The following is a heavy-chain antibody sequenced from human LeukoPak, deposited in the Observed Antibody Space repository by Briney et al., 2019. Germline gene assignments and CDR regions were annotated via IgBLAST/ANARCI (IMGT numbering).Heavy chain of an antibody. J-gene: IGHJ4*02. CDR1: GGSFSGYY. Sequence: SETLSLTCAVYGGSFSGYYWSWIRQPSGKGLEWIGEINHSGSTNYNPSLKSRVTMSVDTSKNQFSLKLSSVTAADTAVCYCARQYSGYVFDYWGQGTLVTVSS. CDR2: INHSGST. D-gene: IGHD5-12*01. V-gene: IGHV4-34*01. CDR3: ARQYSGYVFDY.